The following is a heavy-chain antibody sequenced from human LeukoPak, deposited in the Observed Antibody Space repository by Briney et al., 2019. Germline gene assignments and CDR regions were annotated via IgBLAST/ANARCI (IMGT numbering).Heavy chain of an antibody. CDR2: ISDSGGTT. D-gene: IGHD3-10*01. Sequence: GESLRLSCITSGFTFSSYAMSWVRQAPGKGLEWVASISDSGGTTYYVDSVRGRFTISRDNSKKTLYPEMNSLRAEDTAIYSCARDIRGSGNYGWFDPWGQGTLVTVSS. J-gene: IGHJ5*02. CDR3: ARDIRGSGNYGWFDP. V-gene: IGHV3-23*01. CDR1: GFTFSSYA.